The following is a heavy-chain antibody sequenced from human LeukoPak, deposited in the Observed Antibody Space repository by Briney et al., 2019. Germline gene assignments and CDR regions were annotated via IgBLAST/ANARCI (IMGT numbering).Heavy chain of an antibody. D-gene: IGHD1-14*01. CDR3: ARLSRGVTEEDTYYMDV. J-gene: IGHJ6*03. V-gene: IGHV4-38-2*01. CDR1: GYSISSGYY. Sequence: PSETLSLTCALSGYSISSGYYWGWIRQPPGKGLEWIWSIYHSGNTYYNPSLKSRVTISVDTSKNQFSLKLSSVTAADTAVYYCARLSRGVTEEDTYYMDVWGKGTTVTVSS. CDR2: IYHSGNT.